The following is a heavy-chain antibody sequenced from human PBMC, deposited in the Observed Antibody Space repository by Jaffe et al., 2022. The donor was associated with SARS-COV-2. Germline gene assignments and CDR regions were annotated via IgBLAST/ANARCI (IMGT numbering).Heavy chain of an antibody. Sequence: QVQLQESGPGLVKPSQTLSLTCTVSGGSISSGSYYWSWIRQPAGKGLEWIGRIYTSGSTNYNPSLKSRVTISVDTSKNQFSLKLSSVTAADTAVYYCASWAWGQQPPTGFDPWGQGTLVTVSS. D-gene: IGHD6-13*01. J-gene: IGHJ5*02. V-gene: IGHV4-61*02. CDR3: ASWAWGQQPPTGFDP. CDR1: GGSISSGSYY. CDR2: IYTSGST.